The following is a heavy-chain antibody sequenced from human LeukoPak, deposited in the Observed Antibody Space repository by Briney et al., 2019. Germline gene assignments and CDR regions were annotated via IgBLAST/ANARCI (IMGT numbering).Heavy chain of an antibody. Sequence: SETLSLTCTVSGGSISSSSYYWGWIRQPPGKGLEWVGRIYYSGSTYYNPSLKGRVAISVDTSKNQSSLKLSSVTAADTAVYYCATLRSITVIVVVSPGLFDYWGQGTLVTVSS. J-gene: IGHJ4*02. CDR1: GGSISSSSYY. CDR3: ATLRSITVIVVVSPGLFDY. CDR2: IYYSGST. D-gene: IGHD3-22*01. V-gene: IGHV4-39*01.